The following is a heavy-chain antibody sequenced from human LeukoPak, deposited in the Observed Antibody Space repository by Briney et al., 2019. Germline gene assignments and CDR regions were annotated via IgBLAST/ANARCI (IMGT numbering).Heavy chain of an antibody. V-gene: IGHV3-15*01. Sequence: VGSLRLSCAASGFTFSNAWMSWVRQAPGKGLEWVGRIKSKTDGGTTDYAAPVKGRFTISRDDSKNTLYLQMNSLKTEDTAVYYCTTGGNSYGYVGPGSSDYWGQGTLVTVSS. CDR3: TTGGNSYGYVGPGSSDY. CDR2: IKSKTDGGTT. J-gene: IGHJ4*02. D-gene: IGHD5-18*01. CDR1: GFTFSNAW.